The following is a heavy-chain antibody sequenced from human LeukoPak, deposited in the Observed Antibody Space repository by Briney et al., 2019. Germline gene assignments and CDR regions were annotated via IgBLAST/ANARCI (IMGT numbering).Heavy chain of an antibody. CDR2: ISDAGDFT. CDR1: GFTFSSNA. D-gene: IGHD6-19*01. V-gene: IGHV3-23*01. Sequence: PGGSLRLSCAASGFTFSSNAMSWVRQAPGKGLEWVSGISDAGDFTKTADSVKGRFTISRDNSKNMLYLQMDSLRAEDTAVYYCAKAARWSGGWQYCFDYWGQGILVTVSS. CDR3: AKAARWSGGWQYCFDY. J-gene: IGHJ4*02.